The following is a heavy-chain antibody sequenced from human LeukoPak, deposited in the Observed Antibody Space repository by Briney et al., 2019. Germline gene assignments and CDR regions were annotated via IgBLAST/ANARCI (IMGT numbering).Heavy chain of an antibody. D-gene: IGHD2-15*01. J-gene: IGHJ4*02. CDR2: IYPGDSET. V-gene: IGHV5-51*01. CDR1: GYSFTSYW. Sequence: GESLKISCKGSGYSFTSYWIGWVRQMPGKGLEWMGIIYPGDSETRNSPSFQGQVTISADKSINTASLQWSSLKASDTAMYYCARKMGCSGGSCHYFDYWGQGTLVTVSS. CDR3: ARKMGCSGGSCHYFDY.